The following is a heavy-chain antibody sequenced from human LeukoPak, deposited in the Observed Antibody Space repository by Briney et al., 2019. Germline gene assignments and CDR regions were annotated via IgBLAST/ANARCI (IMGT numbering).Heavy chain of an antibody. J-gene: IGHJ5*02. V-gene: IGHV3-30*04. CDR2: ISYDGSNK. Sequence: GRSLRLSCAASGFTFSSYAMHWVRQAPGKGLEWVAVISYDGSNKYYADSVKGRFTISRDNSKNTLYLQMNSLRAEDTAVYYCARKAGYSSSWYFPNWFDPWGQGTLVTVSS. D-gene: IGHD6-13*01. CDR3: ARKAGYSSSWYFPNWFDP. CDR1: GFTFSSYA.